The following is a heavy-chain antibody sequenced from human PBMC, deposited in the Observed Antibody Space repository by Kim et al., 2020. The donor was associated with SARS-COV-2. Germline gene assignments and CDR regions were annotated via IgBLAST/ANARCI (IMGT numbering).Heavy chain of an antibody. CDR1: GFTFSDNY. Sequence: GGSLRLSCAASGFTFSDNYMSWIRQAPGKGLEWVSYISTRSTYTNYVDSVKGRFTISRDNAKNSLFLQINSLTAEDTAVYYCASQPPGYDSSGYSYWYF. CDR3: ASQPPGYDSSGYSYWYF. D-gene: IGHD3-22*01. J-gene: IGHJ2*01. V-gene: IGHV3-11*03. CDR2: ISTRSTYT.